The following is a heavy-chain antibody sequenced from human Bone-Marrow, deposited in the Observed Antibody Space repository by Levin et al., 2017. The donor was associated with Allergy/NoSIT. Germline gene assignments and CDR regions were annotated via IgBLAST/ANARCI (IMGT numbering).Heavy chain of an antibody. CDR3: AKDIGRDAILGFDY. CDR2: ISWNSGSI. D-gene: IGHD2-8*02. V-gene: IGHV3-9*01. J-gene: IGHJ4*02. Sequence: LPGGSLRLSCAASGFTFDDYAMHWVRQAPGKGLEWVSGISWNSGSIGYADSVKGRFTISRDNAKNSLYLQMNSLRAEDTALYYCAKDIGRDAILGFDYWGQGTLVTVSS. CDR1: GFTFDDYA.